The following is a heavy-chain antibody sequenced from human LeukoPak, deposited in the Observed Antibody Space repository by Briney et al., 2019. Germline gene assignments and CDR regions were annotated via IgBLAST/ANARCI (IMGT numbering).Heavy chain of an antibody. CDR3: ARVDPKDYYYYMDV. V-gene: IGHV4-59*01. CDR2: IPYSATT. J-gene: IGHJ6*03. CDR1: GGSISTYY. Sequence: SETLSLTCTVSGGSISTYYWSWIRQPPGKGLEWFGYIPYSATTNDTTSLKSRLTISVDTSKNQLSLQLSSVTAADTAVYYCARVDPKDYYYYMDVWGKGTTVTVSS.